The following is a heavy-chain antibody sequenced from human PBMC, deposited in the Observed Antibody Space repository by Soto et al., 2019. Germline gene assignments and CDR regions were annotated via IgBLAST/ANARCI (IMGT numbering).Heavy chain of an antibody. CDR1: GGSISSGGYY. V-gene: IGHV4-31*03. CDR2: IYYSGST. CDR3: AVSRDGYSMDV. Sequence: QVQLQESGPGLVKPSQTLSLTCTVSGGSISSGGYYWSWIRQHPGKGLEWVGYIYYSGSTYYNPSLKGRVTISVDTSKAQFSLKLSSVTAADTAVYYCAVSRDGYSMDVWGQGTTVTVSS. D-gene: IGHD2-2*01. J-gene: IGHJ6*02.